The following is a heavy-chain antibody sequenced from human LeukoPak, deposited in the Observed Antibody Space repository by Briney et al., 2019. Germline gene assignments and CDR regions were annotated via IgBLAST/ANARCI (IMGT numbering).Heavy chain of an antibody. V-gene: IGHV3-53*01. D-gene: IGHD4/OR15-4a*01. CDR2: IYSGGNT. CDR1: GFTVSSNS. J-gene: IGHJ4*02. CDR3: ARRAGAYSHPYDY. Sequence: GGSLRLSCTVSGFTVSSNSMSWVRQAPGKGLEWVSFIYSGGNTHYSDSVKGRFTISRDNSKNTLYLQMNSLRAEDTAVYYCARRAGAYSHPYDYWGQGTLVTVSS.